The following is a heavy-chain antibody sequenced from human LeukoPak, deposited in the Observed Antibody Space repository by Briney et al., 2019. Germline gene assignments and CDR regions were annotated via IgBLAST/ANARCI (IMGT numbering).Heavy chain of an antibody. CDR1: GFTFSDYY. J-gene: IGHJ6*02. CDR2: ISSSGSTI. Sequence: GGSLRLSCAASGFTFSDYYMSWIRQAPGKGLEWVSYISSSGSTIYYADSVKGRFTISRDNAKNSLYLQMNSLRAEDTAVCYCARDHEQWLSTYYYYYGMDVWGQGTTVTVSS. V-gene: IGHV3-11*01. CDR3: ARDHEQWLSTYYYYYGMDV. D-gene: IGHD6-19*01.